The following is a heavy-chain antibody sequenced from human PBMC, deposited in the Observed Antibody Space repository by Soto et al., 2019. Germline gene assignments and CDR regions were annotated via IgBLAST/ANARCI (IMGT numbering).Heavy chain of an antibody. V-gene: IGHV3-30*18. Sequence: LRLSCAASGFTFSSYGMHWVRQAPGKGLEWVAVISYDGSNKYYADSVKGRFTISRDNSKNTLYLQMNSLRAEDTAVYYCAKDLLGSSGWLGTYYYYGMDVWGQGTTVTVSS. CDR3: AKDLLGSSGWLGTYYYYGMDV. J-gene: IGHJ6*02. CDR2: ISYDGSNK. D-gene: IGHD6-19*01. CDR1: GFTFSSYG.